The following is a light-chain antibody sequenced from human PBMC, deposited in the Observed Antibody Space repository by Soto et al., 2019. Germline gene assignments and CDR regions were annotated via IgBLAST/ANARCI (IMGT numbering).Light chain of an antibody. J-gene: IGKJ2*03. CDR1: QSISSY. CDR3: QQSYSTPFG. V-gene: IGKV1-39*01. Sequence: DIQMTQSPSSLSASVGDRVTITCRARQSISSYLNWYQQKPGKAPKLLIYAASSLQSGVPSRFSGSGSGTDFTLTISSLQPEDFATYYCQQSYSTPFGFGQGTKLEIK. CDR2: AAS.